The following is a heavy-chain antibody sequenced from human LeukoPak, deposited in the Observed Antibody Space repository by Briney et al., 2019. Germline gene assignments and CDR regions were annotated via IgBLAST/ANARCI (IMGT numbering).Heavy chain of an antibody. CDR1: GGTFSSYA. CDR3: AVAYDGAEGYFDL. V-gene: IGHV1-69*06. Sequence: ASVKVSCKASGGTFSSYAISWVRQAPGQGLEWMGGIIPIFGTANYAQKFQGRLTISADTSTTTAYMELTSLRPEDTAVYYCAVAYDGAEGYFDLWGRGTLVTVSS. J-gene: IGHJ2*01. CDR2: IIPIFGTA. D-gene: IGHD3-22*01.